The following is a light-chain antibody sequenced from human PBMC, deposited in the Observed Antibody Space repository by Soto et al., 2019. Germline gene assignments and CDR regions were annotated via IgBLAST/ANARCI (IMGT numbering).Light chain of an antibody. Sequence: DMQMTQSPSTLSASVGDRVTITCQASQSISGCLAWYQQKPGKAPKLLIYKASSLESGVPSRFSGSGSGTEFTLTISSLQPDDSATYYCQQYKTFYTFGQGTKLEIK. J-gene: IGKJ2*01. V-gene: IGKV1-5*03. CDR3: QQYKTFYT. CDR2: KAS. CDR1: QSISGC.